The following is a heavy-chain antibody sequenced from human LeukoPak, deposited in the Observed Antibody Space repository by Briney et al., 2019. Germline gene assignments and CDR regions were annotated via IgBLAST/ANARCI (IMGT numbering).Heavy chain of an antibody. V-gene: IGHV4-34*01. CDR1: GGPFSGYY. J-gene: IGHJ4*02. Sequence: SETLSLTCAVYGGPFSGYYWSWIRQPPGKGLEWIGEINHSGSTNYNPSLKSRVTISVDKSKNLFSLKLTSVTAADTAMYYCASARWDSWGQGTLVTVSS. CDR3: ASARWDS. D-gene: IGHD5-24*01. CDR2: INHSGST.